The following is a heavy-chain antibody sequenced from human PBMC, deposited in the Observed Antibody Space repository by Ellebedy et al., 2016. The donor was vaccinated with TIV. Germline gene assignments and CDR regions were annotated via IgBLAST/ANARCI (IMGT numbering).Heavy chain of an antibody. Sequence: GESLKISXAASGFTFSNYVIHWVRQAPGKGLEWVAVISYDGNNKYYADSVKGRFTVSRDDSKKTLYLQMNSLRAEDTAVYYCARRGPAAAPYYMDVWGKGTTVIVSS. CDR1: GFTFSNYV. CDR2: ISYDGNNK. V-gene: IGHV3-30-3*01. CDR3: ARRGPAAAPYYMDV. D-gene: IGHD6-13*01. J-gene: IGHJ6*03.